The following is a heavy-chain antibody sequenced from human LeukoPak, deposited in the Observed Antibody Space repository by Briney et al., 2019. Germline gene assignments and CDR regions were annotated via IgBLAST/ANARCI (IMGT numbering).Heavy chain of an antibody. Sequence: TGGSLRLSCAASGFTFSSYWMSWVRQAPGKGLEWVANIKHDGSEKYYVDSVKGRFTISRDNAKNSLYLQMNILRAEDTAAYYCARIYDSSGLYAFDIWGQGTMVTVSS. CDR3: ARIYDSSGLYAFDI. D-gene: IGHD3-22*01. CDR2: IKHDGSEK. V-gene: IGHV3-7*01. J-gene: IGHJ3*02. CDR1: GFTFSSYW.